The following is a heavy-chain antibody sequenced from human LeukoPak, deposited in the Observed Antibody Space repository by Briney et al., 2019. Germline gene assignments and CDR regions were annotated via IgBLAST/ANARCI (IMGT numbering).Heavy chain of an antibody. CDR3: AKDREAIVVVPAEPVDY. Sequence: GGSLRLSCAASGFTFSSYGMHWVRQAPGKGLEWLAFIRYDGSNKYYADSGKGRFTIATDNSKNTLYLQINSLRAEETAVYYCAKDREAIVVVPAEPVDYWGQGTLVTVSS. V-gene: IGHV3-30*02. CDR2: IRYDGSNK. J-gene: IGHJ4*02. D-gene: IGHD2-2*01. CDR1: GFTFSSYG.